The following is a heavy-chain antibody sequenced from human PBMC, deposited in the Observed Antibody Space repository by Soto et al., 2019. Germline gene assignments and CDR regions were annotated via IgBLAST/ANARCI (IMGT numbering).Heavy chain of an antibody. J-gene: IGHJ4*02. CDR1: GFTFGSHS. D-gene: IGHD2-15*01. CDR2: ISGGSDYI. CDR3: GRAGIVVVGAASRPLDH. V-gene: IGHV3-21*01. Sequence: EVQMEESGGGLVKPGGSLSISCVASGFTFGSHSMYWVRQAPGKGLEWVSSISGGSDYIFYADSVKGRFTISRDNAMNSLYLQMNSLRAEDTAVYYCGRAGIVVVGAASRPLDHCGQGTLVTVSS.